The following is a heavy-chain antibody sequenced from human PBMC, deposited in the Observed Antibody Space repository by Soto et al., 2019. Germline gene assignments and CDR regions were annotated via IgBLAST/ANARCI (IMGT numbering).Heavy chain of an antibody. CDR2: INHTGGT. CDR1: GGSVNGYY. J-gene: IGHJ5*02. D-gene: IGHD3-3*01. V-gene: IGHV4-34*01. Sequence: PSESLSLTCAVYGGSVNGYYWNWIRQPPGKGLEWIGEINHTGGTHYNPSLKSRVTMSVDTSKNQFSLRLSSVTAADTAIYYCATRITVFGLLIHPFDPWGQGTQVTVSS. CDR3: ATRITVFGLLIHPFDP.